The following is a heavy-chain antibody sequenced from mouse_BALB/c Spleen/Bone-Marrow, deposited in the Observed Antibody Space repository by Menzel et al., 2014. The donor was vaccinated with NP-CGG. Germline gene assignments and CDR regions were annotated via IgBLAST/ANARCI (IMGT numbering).Heavy chain of an antibody. J-gene: IGHJ2*01. V-gene: IGHV1-37*01. CDR3: GRGDDYDGDFDR. CDR1: GYLFTGYF. D-gene: IGHD2-4*01. Sequence: EVKLMESGPELVKPGASVKISCKASGYLFTGYFMNWVKQSRGKSLEWIGRINPYNGDTFYNQKFKGKATLTVDKSSSTAHMELLSLTSEDSAVYYCGRGDDYDGDFDRWGQGTTLTVSS. CDR2: INPYNGDT.